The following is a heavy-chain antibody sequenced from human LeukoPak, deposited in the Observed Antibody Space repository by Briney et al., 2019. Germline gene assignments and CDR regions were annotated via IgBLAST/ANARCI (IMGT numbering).Heavy chain of an antibody. V-gene: IGHV3-66*01. CDR3: ARAGPYYYYGMDV. D-gene: IGHD2-8*02. J-gene: IGHJ6*02. CDR2: IYGGGST. CDR1: GFTVSSNY. Sequence: PGGSLRLSCAASGFTVSSNYMSWVRQAPGKGLEWVSVIYGGGSTYYADSVKGGFTISRDNSKNTLYLQMNSLRAEDTAVYYCARAGPYYYYGMDVWGQGTTVTVSS.